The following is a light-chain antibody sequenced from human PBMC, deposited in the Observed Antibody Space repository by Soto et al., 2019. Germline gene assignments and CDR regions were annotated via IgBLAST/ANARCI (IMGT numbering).Light chain of an antibody. V-gene: IGLV2-23*01. J-gene: IGLJ3*02. Sequence: QSALTQPASVSGSPGQSITISCTGTSSDVGNYNLVSWYQQHPGKAPKLMIYEGTKRPSGVSNRFSGSKSGNTASLTISWLQAEDEADYYCCSYAGRSTVVFGGGTKLTVL. CDR3: CSYAGRSTVV. CDR2: EGT. CDR1: SSDVGNYNL.